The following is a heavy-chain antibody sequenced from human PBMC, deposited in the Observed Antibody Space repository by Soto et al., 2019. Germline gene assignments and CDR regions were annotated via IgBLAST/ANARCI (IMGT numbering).Heavy chain of an antibody. D-gene: IGHD3-10*01. Sequence: QVQLVHSGAEVKKPGSSVKVSCKAAGGTFSSYAISWVRQAPGQGLEWMGGIIPIFGTANDAQKFQGRVTITTDEARSTAYMGLSSLSYEGRDVYYCARDGGGVWFGELLPYYYGMDVWGQGTTVTVSS. V-gene: IGHV1-69*01. J-gene: IGHJ6*02. CDR3: ARDGGGVWFGELLPYYYGMDV. CDR2: IIPIFGTA. CDR1: GGTFSSYA.